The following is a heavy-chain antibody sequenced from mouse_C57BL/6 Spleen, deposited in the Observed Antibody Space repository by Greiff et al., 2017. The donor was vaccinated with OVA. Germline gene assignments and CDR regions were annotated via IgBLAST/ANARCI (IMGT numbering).Heavy chain of an antibody. CDR2: INPNNGGT. V-gene: IGHV1-22*01. D-gene: IGHD1-1*01. Sequence: DVKLQESGPELVKPGASVKMSCKASGYTFTDYNMHWVKQSHGKSLEWIGYINPNNGGTSYNQKFKGKATLTVNKSSSTAYMELRSLTSEDAAVYYCARRDYLFYYFDYWGQGTTLTVSS. CDR3: ARRDYLFYYFDY. J-gene: IGHJ2*01. CDR1: GYTFTDYN.